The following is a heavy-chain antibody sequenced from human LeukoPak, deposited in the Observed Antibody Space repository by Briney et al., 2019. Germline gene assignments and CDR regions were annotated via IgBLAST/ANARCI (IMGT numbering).Heavy chain of an antibody. CDR2: IRNDGSSK. CDR1: GFTFSSYA. V-gene: IGHV3-30*02. D-gene: IGHD2-2*01. CDR3: AKGTEPVVVPASTLDY. Sequence: HAGGSLRLSCAASGFTFSSYAMSWVRQAPGKGLEWVAFIRNDGSSKYYADAVKGRFTISRDNSKNTLYLQMNSLRADDTAMYYCAKGTEPVVVPASTLDYWGQGTLVTVSP. J-gene: IGHJ4*02.